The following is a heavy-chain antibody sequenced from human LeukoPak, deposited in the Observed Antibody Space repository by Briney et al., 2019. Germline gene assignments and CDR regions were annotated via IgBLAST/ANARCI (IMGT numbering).Heavy chain of an antibody. CDR2: IIPSGGDT. CDR3: ARRSSWFSLNY. Sequence: GASVTVSFTPSGYTFTIYYIHWVRQAPAQGLEWMGVIIPSGGDTTYAQKFQGRVTMTRDTSTSTVYLELSRLRSDDTAVYFCARRSSWFSLNYWGQGTLVTVSS. V-gene: IGHV1-46*01. D-gene: IGHD6-13*01. CDR1: GYTFTIYY. J-gene: IGHJ4*02.